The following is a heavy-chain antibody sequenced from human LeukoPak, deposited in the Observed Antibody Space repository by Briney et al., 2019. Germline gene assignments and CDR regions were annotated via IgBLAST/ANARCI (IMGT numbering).Heavy chain of an antibody. D-gene: IGHD6-13*01. CDR2: IYTGGTP. CDR3: ARGAATGPTLGLDY. Sequence: GGSLRLSCVASGFTINNNYMTWVRQAPGKGLEWVSVIYTGGTPYYADSVKGRFTISRDISKNTVYLQMNSLRAEDTAVYYCARGAATGPTLGLDYRGRGTLVTVSS. CDR1: GFTINNNY. V-gene: IGHV3-53*01. J-gene: IGHJ4*02.